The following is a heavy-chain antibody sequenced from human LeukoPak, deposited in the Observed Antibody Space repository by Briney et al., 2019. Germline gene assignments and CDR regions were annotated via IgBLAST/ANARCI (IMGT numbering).Heavy chain of an antibody. CDR1: GFTFSSCG. Sequence: GGSLRLSCAASGFTFSSCGMDWVRQAPGKGLEWGAVIWYDGSNKYYADSVKGRFTISRDNSKNTLYLQMNSLRAEDTAVYYCARGGYSYGNNWFDPWGQGTLVTVSS. CDR2: IWYDGSNK. D-gene: IGHD5-18*01. V-gene: IGHV3-33*01. J-gene: IGHJ5*02. CDR3: ARGGYSYGNNWFDP.